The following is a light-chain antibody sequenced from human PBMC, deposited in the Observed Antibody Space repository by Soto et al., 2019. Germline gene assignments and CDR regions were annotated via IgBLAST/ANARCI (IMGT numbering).Light chain of an antibody. CDR1: QSVRSD. J-gene: IGKJ5*01. CDR3: QQYNNWPPIS. CDR2: GAS. Sequence: EIVMTQSPVTLSVSLGERATLSCRASQSVRSDLAWYQQTPGQAPRVLIYGASNRATGVPARFSGSGSGTEFTLTISSLQSEDFAVYCCQQYNNWPPISFGQGTRLEIK. V-gene: IGKV3-15*01.